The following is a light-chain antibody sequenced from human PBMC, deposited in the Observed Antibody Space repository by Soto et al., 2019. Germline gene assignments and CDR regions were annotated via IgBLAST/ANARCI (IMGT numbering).Light chain of an antibody. Sequence: DIQMTQSPSTLSESVGDRVTITCRASQSISTRLAWYQQKPGKAPKLLIYDVSSLESGVPSRFSGSGSGTEFTLTISSLQPDDFATYYCQHCNTSGTFGQGTKVDIK. CDR1: QSISTR. V-gene: IGKV1-5*01. J-gene: IGKJ1*01. CDR2: DVS. CDR3: QHCNTSGT.